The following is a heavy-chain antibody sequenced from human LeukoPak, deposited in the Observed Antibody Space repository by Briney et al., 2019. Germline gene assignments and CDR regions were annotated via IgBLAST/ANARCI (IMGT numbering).Heavy chain of an antibody. D-gene: IGHD5-12*01. CDR1: GFTFSSYA. V-gene: IGHV3-23*01. CDR2: ISGSGGST. CDR3: ASLSGYEQSRDY. Sequence: PGGSLRLSCAASGFTFSSYAMSWVRQAPGKGLEWVSAISGSGGSTYYADSVKGRFTISRDNSKNTLYLQMNSLRAEDTAVYYCASLSGYEQSRDYWGQGTLVTVAS. J-gene: IGHJ4*02.